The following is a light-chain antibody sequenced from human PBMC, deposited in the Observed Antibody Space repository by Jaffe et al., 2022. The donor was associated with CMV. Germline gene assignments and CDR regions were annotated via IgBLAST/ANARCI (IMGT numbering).Light chain of an antibody. V-gene: IGKV3-11*01. CDR1: QSVSTY. CDR3: QQRGSWPPIT. Sequence: EIVLTQSPATLSLSPGERATLSCRASQSVSTYLAWYQQKPGQAPRLLIYDASSRATGIPARFSGSGSGTDFTLTISRLEPEDFAVYYCQQRGSWPPITFGQGTRLEIK. CDR2: DAS. J-gene: IGKJ5*01.